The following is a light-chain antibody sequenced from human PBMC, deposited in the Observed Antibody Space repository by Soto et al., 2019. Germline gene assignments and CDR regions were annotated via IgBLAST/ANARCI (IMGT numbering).Light chain of an antibody. V-gene: IGKV1-39*01. CDR3: QQSYSTPVT. J-gene: IGKJ2*01. Sequence: DIRMTQSPSSLSASVGDRVTITCRASQSISSYLNWYQQKPGKAPKLLIYATSSLQSGVPSRFSGSGSATDFTLTISSLQPEDFASYYCQQSYSTPVTFGQGTKLDLK. CDR1: QSISSY. CDR2: ATS.